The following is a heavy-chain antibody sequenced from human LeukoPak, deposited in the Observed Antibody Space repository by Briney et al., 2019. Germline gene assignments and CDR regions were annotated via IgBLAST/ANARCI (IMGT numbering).Heavy chain of an antibody. CDR1: DGSMSPYY. D-gene: IGHD3-10*01. J-gene: IGHJ6*03. CDR2: IFYNGNT. Sequence: KSSETLSLTCTVSDGSMSPYYWSWIRKSPGQGLEWVAYIFYNGNTKYNPSLWSRGTISIDTSRNQYFLNLNLVTAAATAVYYCPRRGPYSLDVWGKGTTVTVSS. CDR3: PRRGPYSLDV. V-gene: IGHV4-59*01.